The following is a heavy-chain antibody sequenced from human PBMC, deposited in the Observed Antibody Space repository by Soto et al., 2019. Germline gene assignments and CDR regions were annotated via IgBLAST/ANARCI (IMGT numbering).Heavy chain of an antibody. Sequence: QVQLVQSGAEVKKPGSSVKVSCKASGGTFSSYAISWVRQAPGQGLEWMGGIIPIFGTANYAQKFQGRVTITADESTSTADMELGSLRSEDTAVYYCTTYSSWPGSDYWGQGTLVTVSS. D-gene: IGHD6-6*01. CDR2: IIPIFGTA. CDR3: TTYSSWPGSDY. V-gene: IGHV1-69*12. J-gene: IGHJ4*02. CDR1: GGTFSSYA.